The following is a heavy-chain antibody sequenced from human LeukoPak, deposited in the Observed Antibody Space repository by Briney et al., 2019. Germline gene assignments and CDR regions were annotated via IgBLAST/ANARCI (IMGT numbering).Heavy chain of an antibody. V-gene: IGHV3-74*01. J-gene: IGHJ4*02. CDR1: GFIFSNYY. Sequence: GGSLRLSCAASGFIFSNYYMHWVRQAPGKGLVWVSHINGDGSNVNYADSVKGRFTISRDNAKNSLYLQMNSLRAEDTAVYYCARVGGDPGYWGQGTLVTVSS. CDR2: INGDGSNV. CDR3: ARVGGDPGY. D-gene: IGHD2-21*02.